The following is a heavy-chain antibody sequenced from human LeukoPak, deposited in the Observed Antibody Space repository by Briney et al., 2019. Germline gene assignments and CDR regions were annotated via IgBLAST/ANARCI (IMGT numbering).Heavy chain of an antibody. CDR2: IATYNGKT. Sequence: ASVRVSCKASGYTFTIYGISWMRQAPGQGVEWMGWIATYNGKTSYVQRFQGRVTMTTDTSTSTAYMELRSLRSDDTAVYYCAARSGELPYYFDYWGQGTLVTVSS. J-gene: IGHJ4*02. V-gene: IGHV1-18*01. D-gene: IGHD1-26*01. CDR3: AARSGELPYYFDY. CDR1: GYTFTIYG.